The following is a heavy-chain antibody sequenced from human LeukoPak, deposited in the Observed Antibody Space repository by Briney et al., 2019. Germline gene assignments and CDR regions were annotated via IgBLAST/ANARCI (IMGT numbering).Heavy chain of an antibody. J-gene: IGHJ4*02. D-gene: IGHD2-21*01. V-gene: IGHV3-53*01. CDR1: GFTVSSNY. Sequence: GGSLRLSCAASGFTVSSNYMSWVRQAPGKGLEWVSVIYSGGSTYYADSVKGRFTISRDNSKNTLYLQMNSLRAEDTAVYYCARGIAYTPSFFDSWAKETLVTFS. CDR3: ARGIAYTPSFFDS. CDR2: IYSGGST.